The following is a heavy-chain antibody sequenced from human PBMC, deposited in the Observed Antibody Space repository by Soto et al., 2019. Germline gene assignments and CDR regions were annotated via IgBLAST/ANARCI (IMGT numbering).Heavy chain of an antibody. CDR2: MYNSGTT. Sequence: WTWIRQPPGKGLEWIGFMYNSGTTNSNPSLQSRVTISLDTSKKQFSLKLSSVTAADTAVYYCARALWFGGNKNWFDPWGQGTLVTVSS. CDR3: ARALWFGGNKNWFDP. D-gene: IGHD3-10*01. V-gene: IGHV4-59*01. J-gene: IGHJ5*02.